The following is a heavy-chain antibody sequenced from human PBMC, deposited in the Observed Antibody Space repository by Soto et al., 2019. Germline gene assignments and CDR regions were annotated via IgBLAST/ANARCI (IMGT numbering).Heavy chain of an antibody. Sequence: PGGSLRLSCAASGFTFSSYAMSWVRQAPGKGLEWVSAISGSGGSTYYADSVKGRFTISRDNSKNTLYLQMNSLRAEDTAVYYCATKSDYDSSGYYYPYYYYYYGMDVWGQGTTVTVSS. V-gene: IGHV3-23*01. D-gene: IGHD3-22*01. J-gene: IGHJ6*02. CDR2: ISGSGGST. CDR1: GFTFSSYA. CDR3: ATKSDYDSSGYYYPYYYYYYGMDV.